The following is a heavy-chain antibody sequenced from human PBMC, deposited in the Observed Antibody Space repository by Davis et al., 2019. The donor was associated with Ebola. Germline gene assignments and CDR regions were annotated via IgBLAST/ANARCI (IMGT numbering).Heavy chain of an antibody. CDR1: GYTFTSYG. V-gene: IGHV1-18*01. J-gene: IGHJ5*02. D-gene: IGHD3-10*01. CDR2: ISAYNGNT. Sequence: AASVKVSCKASGYTFTSYGISWVRQAPGQGLEWMGWISAYNGNTNYAQKLQGRVTMPTDTSTSKAYMELRSLRSDDTAVYYCARDITMVQGGWFDPWGQGTLVTVSS. CDR3: ARDITMVQGGWFDP.